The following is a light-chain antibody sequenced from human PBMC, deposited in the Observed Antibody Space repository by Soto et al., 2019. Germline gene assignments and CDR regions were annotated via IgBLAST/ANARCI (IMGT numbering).Light chain of an antibody. CDR1: SGHSTYA. CDR2: VNSDGSH. J-gene: IGLJ2*01. V-gene: IGLV4-69*01. Sequence: QPVLTQSPSASASLGASVKLTCTLSSGHSTYAIAWHQQQPEKGPRYLMKVNSDGSHSKGDGIPDRFSGSSSGAERSLTISSLQSEDEADYYCQTWGTGFHVVFGRGTKVTVL. CDR3: QTWGTGFHVV.